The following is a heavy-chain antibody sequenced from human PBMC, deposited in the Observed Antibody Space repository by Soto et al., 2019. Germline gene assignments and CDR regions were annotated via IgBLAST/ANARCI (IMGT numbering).Heavy chain of an antibody. CDR1: GGSFSCYY. CDR2: INHSGST. D-gene: IGHD3-10*01. J-gene: IGHJ6*01. V-gene: IGHV4-34*01. Sequence: PSETLSLTCAVYGGSFSCYYWSWIRQPPGKGLEWIGEINHSGSTNYNPSLKSRVTISVDTSKNQFSLKLSSVTAADTAVYYCARWLGAYYYYGMDVWGQGTTVTVSS. CDR3: ARWLGAYYYYGMDV.